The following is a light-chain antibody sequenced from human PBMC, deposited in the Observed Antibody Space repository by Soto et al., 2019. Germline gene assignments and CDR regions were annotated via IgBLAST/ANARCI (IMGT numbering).Light chain of an antibody. CDR3: QQYVSST. Sequence: EIVLTQSPGTLSLSPGERATLSCRASQSVSSSYLAWYQQKPGQAPRLLIYGASSRATGIPDRFTGSGSGTDFTLPISRLEPEDFAVYFCQQYVSSTLGQGTKVEIK. V-gene: IGKV3-20*01. J-gene: IGKJ1*01. CDR2: GAS. CDR1: QSVSSSY.